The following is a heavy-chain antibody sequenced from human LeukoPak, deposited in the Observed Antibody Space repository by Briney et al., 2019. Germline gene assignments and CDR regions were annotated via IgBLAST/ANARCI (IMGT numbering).Heavy chain of an antibody. Sequence: GGSLRLSCAASGFTFSSYAMSWVRQAPGKGLEWVSAISGSSGSTYYADSVKGRFTISRDNSKNTLYLQMNSLRAEDTAVYYCAKGIVVVVAATFDYWGQGTLVTVSS. CDR1: GFTFSSYA. CDR2: ISGSSGST. CDR3: AKGIVVVVAATFDY. V-gene: IGHV3-23*01. D-gene: IGHD2-15*01. J-gene: IGHJ4*02.